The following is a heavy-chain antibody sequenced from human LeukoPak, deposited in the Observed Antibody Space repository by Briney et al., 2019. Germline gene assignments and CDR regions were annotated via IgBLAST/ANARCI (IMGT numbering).Heavy chain of an antibody. Sequence: SETLSLTCTVSGGSITSYYWAWLRQPPEKGLEWIGYVYYSGYSNYNPSLKSRVSMSVDTSMNQFSLKLSSVTAADTAVYYCASIRYFDWSSSPRYYFDYWGQGTLVTVSS. D-gene: IGHD3-9*01. CDR3: ASIRYFDWSSSPRYYFDY. J-gene: IGHJ4*02. CDR1: GGSITSYY. V-gene: IGHV4-59*13. CDR2: VYYSGYS.